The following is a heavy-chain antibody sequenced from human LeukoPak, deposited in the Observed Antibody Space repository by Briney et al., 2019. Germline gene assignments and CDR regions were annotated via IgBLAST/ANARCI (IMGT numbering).Heavy chain of an antibody. CDR1: GFTFSSYS. Sequence: GGSLRLSCAASGFTFSSYSTNWVRQAPGKGLEWVSSISGSSSYIYYADSVKGRFTISRDNAKNSLYLQMNSLRAEDTAVYYCARDATYYYYGMDVWGQGTTVTVSS. CDR3: ARDATYYYYGMDV. CDR2: ISGSSSYI. J-gene: IGHJ6*02. V-gene: IGHV3-21*01.